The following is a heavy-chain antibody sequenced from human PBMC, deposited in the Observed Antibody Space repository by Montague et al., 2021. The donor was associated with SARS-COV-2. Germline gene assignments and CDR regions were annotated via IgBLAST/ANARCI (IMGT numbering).Heavy chain of an antibody. CDR2: KYYSGST. D-gene: IGHD3-22*01. CDR3: ARTRFESRGYYIPPFDY. CDR1: GGSVSSGSYF. J-gene: IGHJ4*02. V-gene: IGHV4-61*01. Sequence: SETLSLTCTVSGGSVSSGSYFWNWIRQPPGKGLEWIGYKYYSGSTNYNPSFKSRVTISVDKSKNQFSLKLTSVTAADTAVYCARTRFESRGYYIPPFDYWGQGTLVTVSS.